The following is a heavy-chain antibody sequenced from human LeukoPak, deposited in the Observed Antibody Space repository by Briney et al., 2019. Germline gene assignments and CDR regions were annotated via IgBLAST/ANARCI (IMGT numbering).Heavy chain of an antibody. J-gene: IGHJ6*03. V-gene: IGHV3-21*01. CDR1: GFTFSSYS. CDR2: ISSSSSYI. Sequence: GGSLRLSCAASGFTFSSYSMNWVRQAPGKGLEWVSSISSSSSYIYYADSVKGRFTISRDNAKNSLYLQMNSLRAEDTAVYYCARVKSNGRYSGYDPSEYYMDVWGKGTTVTISS. D-gene: IGHD5-12*01. CDR3: ARVKSNGRYSGYDPSEYYMDV.